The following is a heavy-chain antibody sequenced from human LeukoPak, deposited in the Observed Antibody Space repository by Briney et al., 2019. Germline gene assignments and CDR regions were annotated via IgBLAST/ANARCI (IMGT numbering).Heavy chain of an antibody. CDR1: GGTFSSYA. J-gene: IGHJ4*02. V-gene: IGHV1-69*06. D-gene: IGHD3-10*01. CDR3: ASSEMVRGDIDRTTC. Sequence: GASVKVSCKASGGTFSSYAISWVRQAPGQGLEWMGGIIPIFGTANYAQKFQGRITITADKSTSTAYMELSSLRSEDTAVYYCASSEMVRGDIDRTTCWGQGTLVTVSS. CDR2: IIPIFGTA.